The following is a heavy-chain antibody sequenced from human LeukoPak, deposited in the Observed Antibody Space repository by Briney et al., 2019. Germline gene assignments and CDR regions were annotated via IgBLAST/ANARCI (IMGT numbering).Heavy chain of an antibody. CDR1: GFTFSSYA. CDR2: ISGSGGST. J-gene: IGHJ4*02. D-gene: IGHD1-1*01. V-gene: IGHV3-23*01. CDR3: ASESSGTTWGYFDY. Sequence: GGSLRLSCAASGFTFSSYAMSWVRQAPGKWLEWVSAISGSGGSTYYADSVKGRFTISRDNAENSLYLHMNSLRAEDTAVYYCASESSGTTWGYFDYWGQGTLVTVSS.